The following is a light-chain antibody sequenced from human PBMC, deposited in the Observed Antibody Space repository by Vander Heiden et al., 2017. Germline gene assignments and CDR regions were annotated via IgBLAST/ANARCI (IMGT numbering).Light chain of an antibody. J-gene: IGKJ2*01. CDR1: QAISSY. CDR3: QQYYSYPYT. CDR2: AAS. V-gene: IGKV1-8*01. Sequence: ALLPTQTPSSFSASTGGRVTITCRASQAISSYLAWYQQKPGKAPKLLIYAASTLQSGVPARFSGSGSGTDFTLTISCLQSEDVATYYCQQYYSYPYTFGQGTKLEIK.